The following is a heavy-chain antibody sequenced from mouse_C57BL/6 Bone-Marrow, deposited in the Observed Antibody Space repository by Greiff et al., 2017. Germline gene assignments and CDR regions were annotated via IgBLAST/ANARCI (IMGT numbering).Heavy chain of an antibody. J-gene: IGHJ1*03. CDR2: IDPNSGGT. D-gene: IGHD1-1*01. V-gene: IGHV1-72*01. CDR1: GYTFTSYW. CDR3: ARSYYGTFYWYFDV. Sequence: QVQLKQPGAELVKPGASVKLSCKASGYTFTSYWMHWVKQRPGRGLEWIGRIDPNSGGTKYNEKFKSKATLTVDKPSSTAYMQLSSLTSEDSAVYYCARSYYGTFYWYFDVWGTGTTVTVSS.